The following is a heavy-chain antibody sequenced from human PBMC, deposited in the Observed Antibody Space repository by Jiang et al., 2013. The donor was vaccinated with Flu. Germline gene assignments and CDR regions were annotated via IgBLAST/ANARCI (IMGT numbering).Heavy chain of an antibody. CDR2: IYHSGST. CDR1: GYSISSGYY. CDR3: ARDQRMVRGGAQ. V-gene: IGHV4-38-2*02. D-gene: IGHD3-10*01. Sequence: PGLVKPSETLSLTCTVSGYSISSGYYWGWIRQPPGKGLEWIGSIYHSGSTYYNPSLKSRVTISVDTSKNQFSLKLSSVTAADTAVYYCARDQRMVRGGAQWGQGTLVTVSS. J-gene: IGHJ4*02.